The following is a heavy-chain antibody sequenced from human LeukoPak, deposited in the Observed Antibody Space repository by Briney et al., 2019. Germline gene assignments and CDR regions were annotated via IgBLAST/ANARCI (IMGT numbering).Heavy chain of an antibody. Sequence: SETLSLTCTVSGASISSDYRTWIRQPPGMGLEWIGYIYYSGSTNYNPSLKSRVTMSVDTSRNQFSLELPSVTAAGSAVYYCARYLRQPGTFYLDHWGQGTLVTVSS. CDR1: GASISSDY. V-gene: IGHV4-59*01. J-gene: IGHJ4*02. CDR3: ARYLRQPGTFYLDH. D-gene: IGHD3-16*01. CDR2: IYYSGST.